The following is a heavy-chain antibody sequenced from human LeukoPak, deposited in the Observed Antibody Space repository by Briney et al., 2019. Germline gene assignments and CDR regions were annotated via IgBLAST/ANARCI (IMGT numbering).Heavy chain of an antibody. Sequence: ASVKVSCKASGYTFTSYGISWVRQAPGQGLEWMGWISAYNGNTNYAQNLQGRVTMTTDTSTSTAYMELRSLRSDDTVVYYCARDRHYDSSGEGLSGYWGQGTLVTVSS. V-gene: IGHV1-18*01. J-gene: IGHJ4*02. D-gene: IGHD3-22*01. CDR1: GYTFTSYG. CDR3: ARDRHYDSSGEGLSGY. CDR2: ISAYNGNT.